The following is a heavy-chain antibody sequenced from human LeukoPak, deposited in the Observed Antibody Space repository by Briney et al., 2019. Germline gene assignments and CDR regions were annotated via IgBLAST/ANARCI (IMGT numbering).Heavy chain of an antibody. CDR3: ARDPSYYDSSGYYY. CDR1: GFTFSSYA. V-gene: IGHV3-30*04. D-gene: IGHD3-22*01. J-gene: IGHJ4*02. CDR2: ISYDGSNK. Sequence: GGSLRLSCAASGFTFSSYAMHWVRQAPGKGLEWVAVISYDGSNKYYADSVKGRFTISRDNSKNTLYLQMNSLRAEDTAVYYCARDPSYYDSSGYYYWGQGTPVTVSS.